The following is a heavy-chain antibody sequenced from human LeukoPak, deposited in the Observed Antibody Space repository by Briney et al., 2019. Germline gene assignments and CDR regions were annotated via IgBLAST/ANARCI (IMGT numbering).Heavy chain of an antibody. J-gene: IGHJ4*02. V-gene: IGHV4-4*02. D-gene: IGHD3-10*01. CDR3: ASRYYYGSSFDY. CDR2: IYHGGST. Sequence: PSETLSLTCAVSGGSISSSDWWSWVRQPPGKGLEWIGEIYHGGSTNYNPSLKSRVTISVDKSRNQFSLKLNSVTAADTAVYYCASRYYYGSSFDYWGQGTLVTVSS. CDR1: GGSISSSDW.